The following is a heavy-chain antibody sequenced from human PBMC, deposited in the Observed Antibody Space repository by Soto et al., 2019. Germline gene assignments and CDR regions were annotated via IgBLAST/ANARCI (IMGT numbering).Heavy chain of an antibody. CDR2: INPNSGDT. V-gene: IGHV1-2*02. Sequence: SVKVSCKASGYIFTAYSMHWVRQAPGQGLEWLGWINPNSGDTIYAQKFQDRVTMTCDTSVSTAYLELSSLSSDDTALYYCAREASAVVSLDYWGQGTLVTVSS. D-gene: IGHD2-15*01. CDR3: AREASAVVSLDY. CDR1: GYIFTAYS. J-gene: IGHJ4*02.